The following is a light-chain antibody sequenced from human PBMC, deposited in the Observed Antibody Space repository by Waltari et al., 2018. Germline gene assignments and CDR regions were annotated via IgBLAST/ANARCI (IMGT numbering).Light chain of an antibody. J-gene: IGKJ1*01. CDR3: QHYWRVPVT. CDR2: GAF. Sequence: EIVLTQSPGTLSLSPGERATLSCRASQSVGRSLARYQQGHGQAPRLLIYGAFIRATGIADLFSGSGSGTDFSCTISRLEPEDCAVYYCQHYWRVPVTFGLGTKVEIK. CDR1: QSVGRS. V-gene: IGKV3-20*01.